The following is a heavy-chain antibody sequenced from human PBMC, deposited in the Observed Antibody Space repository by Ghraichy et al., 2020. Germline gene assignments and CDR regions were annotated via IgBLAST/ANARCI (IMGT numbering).Heavy chain of an antibody. CDR3: AKVGITISLYYYGMDV. D-gene: IGHD3-3*01. CDR2: ISGSGGST. V-gene: IGHV3-23*01. Sequence: GGSLRLSCAASGFTFSSYAMSWVRQAPGKGLEWVSAISGSGGSTYYADSVKGRFTISRDNSKNTLYLQMNSLRAEDTAVYYCAKVGITISLYYYGMDVWGQGTTVTVSS. J-gene: IGHJ6*02. CDR1: GFTFSSYA.